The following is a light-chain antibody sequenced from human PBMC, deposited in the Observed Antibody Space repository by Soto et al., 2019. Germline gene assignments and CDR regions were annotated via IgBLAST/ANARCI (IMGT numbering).Light chain of an antibody. CDR3: QQYSSSALT. V-gene: IGKV3-20*01. J-gene: IGKJ4*01. Sequence: EIVLTQSPGTLSLSPGERATLSCRASQSVSSSYLVWYQQRPGQPPRLLIYGTSNRAAGIPDRFTGTGSGTDFTLTIYRQEREDSAVYYCQQYSSSALTFGGGTKV. CDR2: GTS. CDR1: QSVSSSY.